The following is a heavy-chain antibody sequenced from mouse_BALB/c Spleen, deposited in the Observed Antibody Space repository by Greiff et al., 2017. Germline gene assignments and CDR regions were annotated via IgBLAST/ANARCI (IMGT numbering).Heavy chain of an antibody. CDR3: ARSPGMDYGSPLDY. D-gene: IGHD1-1*01. Sequence: QVQLQQPGAELVMPGASVKMSCKASGYTFTDYWMHWVKQRPGQGLEWIGAIDTSDSYTSYNQKFTGKATLTVDESSSTAYMQLSSLTSEASAVYYCARSPGMDYGSPLDYWGQGTSVTVSS. CDR1: GYTFTDYW. V-gene: IGHV1-69*01. J-gene: IGHJ4*01. CDR2: IDTSDSYT.